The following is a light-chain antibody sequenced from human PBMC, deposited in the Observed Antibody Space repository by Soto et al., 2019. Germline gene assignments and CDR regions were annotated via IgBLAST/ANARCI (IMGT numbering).Light chain of an antibody. CDR3: QQRINWPLT. V-gene: IGKV3-11*01. CDR2: DAS. J-gene: IGKJ4*01. CDR1: QSVSSY. Sequence: EIVLTQSPATLSLSPGERATLSCRASQSVSSYLGWYQQKPGHAPRLLIYDASNRATGIPARFSGSGSGTDFTLTISSLEPEDFAVYYCQQRINWPLTFGGGTKVEIK.